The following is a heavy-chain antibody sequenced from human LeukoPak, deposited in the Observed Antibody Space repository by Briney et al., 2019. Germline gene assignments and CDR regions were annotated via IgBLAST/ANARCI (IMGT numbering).Heavy chain of an antibody. CDR3: ARGAVAGNYYMDV. J-gene: IGHJ6*03. V-gene: IGHV4-34*01. Sequence: SETLSLTCAVYGGSFSGYYWSWIRQPPGKGLEWIGEINHSGSTNYNPSLKSRVTISVDTSKNQFSLKLSSVTAADTAVYYCARGAVAGNYYMDVWGKGTTVTISS. CDR2: INHSGST. CDR1: GGSFSGYY. D-gene: IGHD6-19*01.